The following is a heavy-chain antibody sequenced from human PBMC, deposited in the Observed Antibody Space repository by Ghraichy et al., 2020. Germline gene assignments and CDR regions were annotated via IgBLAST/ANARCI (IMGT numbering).Heavy chain of an antibody. J-gene: IGHJ4*02. D-gene: IGHD4-23*01. CDR1: GFTFRTYW. CDR3: VRDFGGNDDY. V-gene: IGHV3-74*01. Sequence: GESLNISCAASGFTFRTYWMHWVRQAPGKGLVWVSRMNEDGGTRNHADSVRGRFTISRDDAENTLYLQMNNLRVEDTAVYYCVRDFGGNDDYWGQGTLVTVSS. CDR2: MNEDGGTR.